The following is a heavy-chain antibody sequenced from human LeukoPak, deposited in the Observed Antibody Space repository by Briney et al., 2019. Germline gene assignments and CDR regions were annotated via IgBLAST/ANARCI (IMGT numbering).Heavy chain of an antibody. CDR1: GFTFSNYA. D-gene: IGHD5-18*01. Sequence: GGSLRLSCAASGFTFSNYAMRWVRQAPGKGLEWVSGISGSGDSTYYADSVKGRFTISRDNSKNTLYLQMNSLRAEDTAVYYCAKGGQLWFVYFDYWGQGTLATVSS. CDR3: AKGGQLWFVYFDY. CDR2: ISGSGDST. V-gene: IGHV3-23*01. J-gene: IGHJ4*02.